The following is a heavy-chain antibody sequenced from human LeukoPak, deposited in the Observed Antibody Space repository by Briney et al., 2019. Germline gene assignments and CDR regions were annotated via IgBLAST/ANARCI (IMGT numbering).Heavy chain of an antibody. Sequence: GGSLRLSCAASGFTFSSYGMHWIRQAPGKGLEWVAFIRYDGSNKYYADSVKGRFTISRDNSKNTLYLQMNSLRAEDTAVYYCAKDQSYYGSGSYFFDYWGQGTLVTASS. CDR3: AKDQSYYGSGSYFFDY. CDR1: GFTFSSYG. CDR2: IRYDGSNK. J-gene: IGHJ4*02. D-gene: IGHD3-10*01. V-gene: IGHV3-30*02.